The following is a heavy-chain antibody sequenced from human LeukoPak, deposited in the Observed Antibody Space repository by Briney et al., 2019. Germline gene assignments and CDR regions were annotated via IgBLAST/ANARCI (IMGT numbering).Heavy chain of an antibody. CDR3: ARSESYYYGSGSPGYFDY. Sequence: GGSLRLSCAASGFTFSSYNMNWVRQAPGKGLEWVSSISSSSSYMYYADSVKGRFTISRDNAKNSLYLQMNSLRAEDTAVYYCARSESYYYGSGSPGYFDYWGQGTLVTVSS. D-gene: IGHD3-10*01. CDR2: ISSSSSYM. J-gene: IGHJ4*02. CDR1: GFTFSSYN. V-gene: IGHV3-21*04.